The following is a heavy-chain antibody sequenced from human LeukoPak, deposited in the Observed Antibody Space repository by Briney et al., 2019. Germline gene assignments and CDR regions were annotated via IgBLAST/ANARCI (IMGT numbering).Heavy chain of an antibody. D-gene: IGHD3-22*01. CDR2: ISGSGGST. J-gene: IGHJ4*02. CDR3: ARGFGYYYDSSGYQKPPLYYFDY. CDR1: GFTFSSYA. Sequence: GGSLRLSCAASGFTFSSYAMSWVRQAPGKGLEWVSAISGSGGSTYYADSVKGRFTISRDNSKNTLYLQMNSLRAEDTAVYYCARGFGYYYDSSGYQKPPLYYFDYWGQGTLVTVSS. V-gene: IGHV3-23*01.